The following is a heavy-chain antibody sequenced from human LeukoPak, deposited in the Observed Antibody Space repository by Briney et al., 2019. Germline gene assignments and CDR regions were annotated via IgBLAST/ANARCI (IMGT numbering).Heavy chain of an antibody. CDR1: GYTFTVYY. V-gene: IGHV1-2*02. J-gene: IGHJ5*01. Sequence: ASVTVSFKASGYTFTVYYMHWVRQAPGQGLEWMGWINPNSGGTNYAQKFQGRDTMTRDTSISTAYMELSRLRSDDTAVYYCARDDEDISGYYDSWGQGTLVTVSS. CDR2: INPNSGGT. D-gene: IGHD3-22*01. CDR3: ARDDEDISGYYDS.